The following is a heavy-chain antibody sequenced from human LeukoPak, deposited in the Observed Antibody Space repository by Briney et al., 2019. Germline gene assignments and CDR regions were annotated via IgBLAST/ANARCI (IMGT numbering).Heavy chain of an antibody. D-gene: IGHD2/OR15-2a*01. CDR3: VSFYETY. Sequence: GGSLRLSCAASGFTLSKYWMHWVRQVPGKGLVWISRINSDASDISYADFVKGRFTISRDNAKNTVYLQMNSLRAEDTAVYYCVSFYETYWGRGTLVTVSS. V-gene: IGHV3-74*01. CDR1: GFTLSKYW. J-gene: IGHJ4*02. CDR2: INSDASDI.